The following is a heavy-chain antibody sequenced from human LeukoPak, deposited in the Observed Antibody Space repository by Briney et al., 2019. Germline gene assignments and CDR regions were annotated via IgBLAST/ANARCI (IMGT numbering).Heavy chain of an antibody. D-gene: IGHD1-1*01. Sequence: GGSLRLSCAASGFTFSSYGMHWVRQAPGKGLEWVAVISYDGSNKYYAGSVKGRFTISRDNSKNTLYLQMNSLRAEDTAVYYCASHGWNLYYFDYWGQGTLVTVSS. V-gene: IGHV3-30*03. CDR2: ISYDGSNK. CDR3: ASHGWNLYYFDY. J-gene: IGHJ4*02. CDR1: GFTFSSYG.